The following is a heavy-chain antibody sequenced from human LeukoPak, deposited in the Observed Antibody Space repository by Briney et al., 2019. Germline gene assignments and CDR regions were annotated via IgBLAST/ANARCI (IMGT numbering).Heavy chain of an antibody. Sequence: SQTLSLTCVISGDSISSNGVAWNWIRQSPSRGLEWLGRKYYTSKWYNDYVVSVRSRITINPDTSKNQFSLHLNSVTPEDTAVYYCARGINSAFDIWGQGTLVTVSS. CDR3: ARGINSAFDI. CDR1: GDSISSNGVA. CDR2: KYYTSKWYN. J-gene: IGHJ3*02. V-gene: IGHV6-1*01. D-gene: IGHD2-15*01.